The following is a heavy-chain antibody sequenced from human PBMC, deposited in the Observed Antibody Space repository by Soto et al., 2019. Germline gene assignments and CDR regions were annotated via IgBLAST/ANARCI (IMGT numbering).Heavy chain of an antibody. V-gene: IGHV3-48*03. CDR3: ARESHDILTGPPWVWYFDL. J-gene: IGHJ2*01. D-gene: IGHD3-9*01. CDR2: ISGSGASK. CDR1: GVTFSSYE. Sequence: EVQLVESGGGLVQPGGSMKVSCAASGVTFSSYEVNWVRQAPGKGLEWVSSISGSGASKYYAESVKGRFTISRDNAQNSVDLQMNSLRAEDTAIYYCARESHDILTGPPWVWYFDLWGRGTLVTVSS.